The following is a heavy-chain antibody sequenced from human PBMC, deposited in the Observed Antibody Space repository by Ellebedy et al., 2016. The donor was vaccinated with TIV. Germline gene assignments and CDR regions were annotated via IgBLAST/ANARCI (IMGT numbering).Heavy chain of an antibody. Sequence: MPSETLSLTCAISGDSVSSNSVAWNWIRQSPSRGLEWLGRTYYRSKWYNDYAVSVKSRITINPDTSKNQFSLQLISVTPEDTALYYCARDRGAAKGGMDVWGQGTTVTVSS. D-gene: IGHD6-13*01. J-gene: IGHJ6*02. V-gene: IGHV6-1*01. CDR3: ARDRGAAKGGMDV. CDR1: GDSVSSNSVA. CDR2: TYYRSKWYN.